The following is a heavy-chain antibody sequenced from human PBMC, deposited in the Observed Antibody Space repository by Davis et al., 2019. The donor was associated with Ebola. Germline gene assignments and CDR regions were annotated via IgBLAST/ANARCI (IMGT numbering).Heavy chain of an antibody. CDR3: ARPGTTSWDS. V-gene: IGHV5-51*01. D-gene: IGHD2-2*01. CDR1: GYGFTNYW. Sequence: GGSLRLSCKGSGYGFTNYWIGWVRQLPGKGLEWMCFIFPDDSDATYIPSFQGQVTFSVDKSIRTAYLHWNSLKASDTATYYCARPGTTSWDSWGQGTLVTVSS. J-gene: IGHJ4*02. CDR2: IFPDDSDA.